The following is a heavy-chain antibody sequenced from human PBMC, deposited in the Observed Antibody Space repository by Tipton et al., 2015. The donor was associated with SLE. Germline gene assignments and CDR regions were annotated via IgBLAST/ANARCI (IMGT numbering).Heavy chain of an antibody. Sequence: TLSLTCTVSGCSISSHYWSWIRQPPGKGLEWIGCIYYSGSTNYNPPLKSRVTISVDTSKIQFSLKLTSVTAADTAVYYCARERWGLAVRSQAFDIWGQGTMVTVSS. CDR1: GCSISSHY. J-gene: IGHJ3*02. CDR3: ARERWGLAVRSQAFDI. V-gene: IGHV4-59*11. D-gene: IGHD6-19*01. CDR2: IYYSGST.